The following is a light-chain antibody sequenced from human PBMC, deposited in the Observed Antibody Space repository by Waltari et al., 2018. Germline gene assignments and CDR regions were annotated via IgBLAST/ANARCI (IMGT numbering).Light chain of an antibody. V-gene: IGKV1-5*03. CDR2: EAS. CDR3: QQYATYPWT. CDR1: QSMKSW. J-gene: IGKJ3*01. Sequence: DIHMTQSPSTLSASVGDRVTITCRATQSMKSWLACHQQKAGKAPKVLIYEASNLESVVPSRFTGSASGTEFTLTISDLQPDEFATYYCQQYATYPWTCGHGTKVDIK.